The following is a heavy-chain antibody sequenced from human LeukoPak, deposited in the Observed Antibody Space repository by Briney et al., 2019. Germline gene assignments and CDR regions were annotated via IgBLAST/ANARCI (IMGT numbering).Heavy chain of an antibody. CDR3: AKGREPEPVAPFDP. CDR2: INPNSGGT. J-gene: IGHJ5*02. V-gene: IGHV1-2*02. CDR1: GYTFTDYY. Sequence: ASVKVSCKASGYTFTDYYIHWVRQAPGQGLEWMAWINPNSGGTKYAQKFQGRVTMTRDTSISKVYMELRRLRSDDTALYYCAKGREPEPVAPFDPWGQGTLVTVSS. D-gene: IGHD1-14*01.